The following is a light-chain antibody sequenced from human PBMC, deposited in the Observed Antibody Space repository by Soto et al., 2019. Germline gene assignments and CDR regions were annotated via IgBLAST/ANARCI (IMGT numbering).Light chain of an antibody. CDR2: EVS. Sequence: QSALTQPASVSGSPGQSTTISCTGASSDVGTYDLVSWYQQHPVKAPKIMIYEVSKRPSGVSNRFSGSKSGHTASLTISGLQAEDEADYYCCSYAGSRTVVFGGGTKVTV. CDR3: CSYAGSRTVV. V-gene: IGLV2-23*02. J-gene: IGLJ2*01. CDR1: SSDVGTYDL.